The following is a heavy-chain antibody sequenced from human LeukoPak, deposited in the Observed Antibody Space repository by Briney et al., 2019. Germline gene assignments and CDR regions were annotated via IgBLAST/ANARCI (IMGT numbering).Heavy chain of an antibody. J-gene: IGHJ4*02. Sequence: ASVKVSCKSSGYTFTTFDINWVRQASGQGLEYMGWMNPKNGNTGYAQKFQGRVAMTRSLSITTSYMELSNLTSEDTAVYYCATAGSLRDYKWGQGSLVTVSS. V-gene: IGHV1-8*01. CDR1: GYTFTTFD. D-gene: IGHD4-11*01. CDR3: ATAGSLRDYK. CDR2: MNPKNGNT.